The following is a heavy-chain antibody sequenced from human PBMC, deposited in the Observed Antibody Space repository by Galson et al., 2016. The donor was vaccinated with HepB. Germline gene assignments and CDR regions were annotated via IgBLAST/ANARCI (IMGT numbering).Heavy chain of an antibody. CDR1: GGSISVYS. CDR3: ARGLTRKGYDFPSGYPTHCFDS. Sequence: SETLSLTCSVSGGSISVYSWSWIRQPPGKGLEWIGYIYYSWSSTHTPSLNSRVTMSVDTSKNQFSLNLSSVTASDTAVYYWARGLTRKGYDFPSGYPTHCFDSWGQGTLVTVSS. D-gene: IGHD3-3*01. J-gene: IGHJ4*02. CDR2: IYYSWSS. V-gene: IGHV4-59*12.